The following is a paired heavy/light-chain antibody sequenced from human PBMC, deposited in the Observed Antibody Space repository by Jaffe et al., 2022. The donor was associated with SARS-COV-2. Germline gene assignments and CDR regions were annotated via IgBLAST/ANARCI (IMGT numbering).Light chain of an antibody. CDR1: SDINVGSYN. J-gene: IGLJ3*02. Sequence: QPVLTQPPSSSASPGESARLTCTLPSDINVGSYNIYWYQQKPGSPPRYLLYYYSDSDKGQGSGVPSRFSGSKDASANTGILLISGLQSEDEADYYCMIWPSNAQLVFGGGTKLTVL. CDR2: YYSDSDK. CDR3: MIWPSNAQLV. V-gene: IGLV5-37*01.
Heavy chain of an antibody. J-gene: IGHJ4*02. CDR1: GFTFSDYY. Sequence: QVQLVESGGGLVKPGGSLRLSCAASGFTFSDYYMSWIRQAPGKGLEWVSYISSSGSTIYYADSVKGRFTISRDNAKNSLYLQMNSLRAEDTAVYYCARVDSGSYTLDYWGQGTLVTVSS. CDR3: ARVDSGSYTLDY. D-gene: IGHD1-26*01. V-gene: IGHV3-11*01. CDR2: ISSSGSTI.